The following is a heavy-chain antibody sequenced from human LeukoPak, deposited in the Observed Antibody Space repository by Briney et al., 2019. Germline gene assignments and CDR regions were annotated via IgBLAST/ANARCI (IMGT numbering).Heavy chain of an antibody. J-gene: IGHJ3*02. CDR2: INHSGST. Sequence: PSETLSLTCAVYGGSFGGYYWSWIRQPPGKGLEWIGEINHSGSTNYNPSLKSRVTISVDTSKNQFSLKLSSVTAADTAVYYCARGLAVTIHDAFDIWGQGTMVTVSS. CDR1: GGSFGGYY. D-gene: IGHD4-17*01. CDR3: ARGLAVTIHDAFDI. V-gene: IGHV4-34*01.